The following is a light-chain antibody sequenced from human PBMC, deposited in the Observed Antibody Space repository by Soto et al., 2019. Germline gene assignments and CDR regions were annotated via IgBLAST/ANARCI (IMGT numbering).Light chain of an antibody. CDR3: QQYGRSPPFT. Sequence: ELVLTQSPGTLSLSPGERATLSCRASQSVSSSYLAWYQQKPGQAPRLLIYGASNRATGLPDRFSGSGSGTDFTLTISRLEPEDFAVYFCQQYGRSPPFTFGQGTKVEIK. CDR1: QSVSSSY. V-gene: IGKV3-20*01. CDR2: GAS. J-gene: IGKJ2*01.